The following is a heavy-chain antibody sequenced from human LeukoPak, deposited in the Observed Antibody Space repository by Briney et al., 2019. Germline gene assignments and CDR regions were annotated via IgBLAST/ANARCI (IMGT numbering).Heavy chain of an antibody. V-gene: IGHV1-69*04. CDR3: ASQFTPLSGMDV. J-gene: IGHJ6*02. CDR2: LIPLFGIT. Sequence: ASVKVSCKASGGTFSNYAFTWVRQAPGQGLEWVGRLIPLFGITNYAQKFEGRVTITADKSTSTAYMELNSLRSEDTAAYFCASQFTPLSGMDVWGQGTTVTVSS. CDR1: GGTFSNYA. D-gene: IGHD2-15*01.